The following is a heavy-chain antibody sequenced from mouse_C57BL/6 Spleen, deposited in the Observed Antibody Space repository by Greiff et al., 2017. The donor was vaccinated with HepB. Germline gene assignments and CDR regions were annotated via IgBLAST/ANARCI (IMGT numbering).Heavy chain of an antibody. D-gene: IGHD2-3*01. V-gene: IGHV5-12*01. CDR2: ISNGGGST. CDR1: GFTFSDYY. Sequence: EVQGVESGGGLVQPGGSLKLSCAASGFTFSDYYMYWVRQTPEKRLEWVAYISNGGGSTYYPDTVKGRFTISRDNAKNTLYLQMSRLKSEDTAMYYCARQGDDGPFAYWGQGTLVTVSA. CDR3: ARQGDDGPFAY. J-gene: IGHJ3*01.